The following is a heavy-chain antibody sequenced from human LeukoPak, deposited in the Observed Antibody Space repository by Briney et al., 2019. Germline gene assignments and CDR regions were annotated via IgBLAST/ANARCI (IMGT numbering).Heavy chain of an antibody. D-gene: IGHD5-12*01. Sequence: SGGSLRLSCAASGFTFSDYYMSWIRQAPGKGLEGVAYITSSGDDIYYADSVKGRFTISRDNAKTALFLRMSSLRVEDTATYYCASDIVATSGDFWGQGTLVSVSS. J-gene: IGHJ4*02. CDR3: ASDIVATSGDF. CDR2: ITSSGDDI. V-gene: IGHV3-11*01. CDR1: GFTFSDYY.